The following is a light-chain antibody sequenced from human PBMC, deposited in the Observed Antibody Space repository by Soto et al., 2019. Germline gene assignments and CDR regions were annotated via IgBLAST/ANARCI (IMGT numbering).Light chain of an antibody. Sequence: EIVLTQSPGTLSLSPGERATLSCRASQSFSSSYLASYQQKPGQAPRLLSYGASSRATGIPDRFSGRGSGTDFTLTISRLEPEDFAVYYCQQYGSSPITFGQGTRLEIK. CDR2: GAS. J-gene: IGKJ5*01. CDR1: QSFSSSY. V-gene: IGKV3-20*01. CDR3: QQYGSSPIT.